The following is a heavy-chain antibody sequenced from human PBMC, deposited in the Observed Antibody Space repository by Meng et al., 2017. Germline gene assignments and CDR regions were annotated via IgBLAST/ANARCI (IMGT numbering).Heavy chain of an antibody. Sequence: ASVKVSCKASGYTFTGYYMHWVRQAPGQGLEWMGWINPNSGGTNYAQKFQGRVTMTRDTSISTAYMELSRLRSDDTAVYYCARVAPYCSSTSCYEHDAFDIWGQGTMVIVSS. V-gene: IGHV1-2*02. CDR3: ARVAPYCSSTSCYEHDAFDI. CDR2: INPNSGGT. CDR1: GYTFTGYY. J-gene: IGHJ3*02. D-gene: IGHD2-2*01.